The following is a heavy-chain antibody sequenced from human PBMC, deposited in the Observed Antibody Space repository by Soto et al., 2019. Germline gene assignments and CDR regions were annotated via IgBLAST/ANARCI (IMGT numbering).Heavy chain of an antibody. V-gene: IGHV4-38-2*02. Sequence: SETLSLTCAVSGYSISSGYYWGWIRQPPGKGLEWIGSIYHSGSTYYNPSLKSRVTISVDTSKNQFSLKLSSVTAADTAVYYCARDGRGSYSYYYGMDVWGQGTTVTVS. D-gene: IGHD1-26*01. CDR1: GYSISSGYY. CDR2: IYHSGST. CDR3: ARDGRGSYSYYYGMDV. J-gene: IGHJ6*02.